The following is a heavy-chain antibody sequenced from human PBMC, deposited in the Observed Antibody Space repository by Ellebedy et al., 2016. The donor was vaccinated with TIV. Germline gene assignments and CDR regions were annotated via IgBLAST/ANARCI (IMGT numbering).Heavy chain of an antibody. CDR2: VEHTGTT. CDR3: ASRPFRYFYRPQAFLDH. D-gene: IGHD3-9*01. CDR1: GGSFNGYY. J-gene: IGHJ4*02. V-gene: IGHV4-34*01. Sequence: MPGGSLRLSCGVPGGSFNGYYWTWIPQSPGKGLEWIGDVEHTGTTNYSPYLRSRVFVSVDRSRKEFSLKMTSMTDADTAVYYCASRPFRYFYRPQAFLDHWGQGTLVTVSS.